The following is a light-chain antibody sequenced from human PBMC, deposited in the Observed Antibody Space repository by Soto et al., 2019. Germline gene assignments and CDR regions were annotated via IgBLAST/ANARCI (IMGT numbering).Light chain of an antibody. CDR3: QQYGSSLYT. CDR1: QSVSSSY. Sequence: EIALTQSPGTLSLSPGERATLSCRASQSVSSSYLAWYQQKPGQAPRLLIYGTSSRATGIPDRFSGSGSGTDFTLTISRLEPEDFAVYYCQQYGSSLYTFGQGTNLEIK. CDR2: GTS. V-gene: IGKV3-20*01. J-gene: IGKJ2*01.